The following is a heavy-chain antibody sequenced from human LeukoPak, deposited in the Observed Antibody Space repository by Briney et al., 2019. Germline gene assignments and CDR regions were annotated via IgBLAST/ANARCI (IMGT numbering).Heavy chain of an antibody. CDR1: GFRFNTFW. V-gene: IGHV3-7*01. D-gene: IGHD3-10*01. CDR2: IKQDGSEK. CDR3: ARVWFGELLPPFLPHLFDY. Sequence: PGGSLRLSCAASGFRFNTFWMSWVRQAPGKGLEWVANIKQDGSEKYYVDSVKGRFTISRDNAKNSLYLQMNSLRAEDTAVYYCARVWFGELLPPFLPHLFDYWGQGTLVTVSS. J-gene: IGHJ4*02.